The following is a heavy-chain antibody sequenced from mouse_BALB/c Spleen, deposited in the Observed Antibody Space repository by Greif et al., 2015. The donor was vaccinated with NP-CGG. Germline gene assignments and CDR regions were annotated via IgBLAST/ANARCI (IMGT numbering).Heavy chain of an antibody. CDR2: ISSGGSYT. D-gene: IGHD2-1*01. CDR3: ARQRGNYQAWFAY. V-gene: IGHV5-9-3*01. CDR1: GFTFSSYA. Sequence: EVQGVESGGGLVKPGGSLKLSCAASGFTFSSYAMSWVRQTPEKRLEWVATISSGGSYTYYPGSVKGRFTISRDNAKNTLYLQMSSLRSEDTAMYYCARQRGNYQAWFAYWGQGTLVTVSA. J-gene: IGHJ3*01.